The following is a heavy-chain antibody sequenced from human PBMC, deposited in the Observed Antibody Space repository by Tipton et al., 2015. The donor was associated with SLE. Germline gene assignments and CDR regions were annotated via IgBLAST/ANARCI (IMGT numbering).Heavy chain of an antibody. D-gene: IGHD1-14*01. CDR3: ARGGVGGTTDY. Sequence: QLVQSGAEVKKPGSSVKVSCKASGGTFSGYTITWVRQAPGQGLEWMGGIIPIFGTANYAQKFQGRVTITTDESTSTAYMELSSLRSEDTAVYYCARGGVGGTTDYWGQGTLVTVSS. CDR2: IIPIFGTA. V-gene: IGHV1-69*05. CDR1: GGTFSGYT. J-gene: IGHJ4*02.